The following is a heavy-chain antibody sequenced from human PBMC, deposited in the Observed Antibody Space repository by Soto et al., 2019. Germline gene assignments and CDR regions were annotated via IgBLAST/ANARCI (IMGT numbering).Heavy chain of an antibody. D-gene: IGHD5-12*01. CDR3: ARAYGGYADY. CDR1: GASISGYH. CDR2: IYYSGST. V-gene: IGHV4-59*01. J-gene: IGHJ4*02. Sequence: SETLSLTCTVSGASISGYHWGWIRQPPGKGLEWIGYIYYSGSTNYNPSLKSRVTISVDTSKNQFSLKLSSVTAADTAVYYCARAYGGYADYWGQGALVTVSS.